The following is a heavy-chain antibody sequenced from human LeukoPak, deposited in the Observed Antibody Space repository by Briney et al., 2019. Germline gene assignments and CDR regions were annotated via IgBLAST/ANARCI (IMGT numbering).Heavy chain of an antibody. D-gene: IGHD3-22*01. Sequence: TGGSLRLSCAASGFTFDDYGMSWVRQAPGKGLEWVSGINWNGGSTGYADSVKGRFTISRDNAKNSLYLQMNSLRAEDTAVYYCARYYYDSSGYFDYWGQGTLVTVSS. J-gene: IGHJ4*02. CDR3: ARYYYDSSGYFDY. CDR1: GFTFDDYG. V-gene: IGHV3-20*04. CDR2: INWNGGST.